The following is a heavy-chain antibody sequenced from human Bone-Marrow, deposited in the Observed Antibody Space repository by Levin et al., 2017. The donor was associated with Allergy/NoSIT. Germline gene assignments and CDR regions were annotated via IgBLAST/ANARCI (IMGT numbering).Heavy chain of an antibody. Sequence: PSETLSLTCAVYGGSFSGYYWSWIRQPPGKGLEWIGEINHSGSTNYNPSLKSRVTISVDTSKNQFSLKLSSVTAADTAVYYCARGPRVRYCTVVPAAMRRPAESFDYWGQGTLVTVSS. CDR3: ARGPRVRYCTVVPAAMRRPAESFDY. D-gene: IGHD2-2*01. CDR2: INHSGST. V-gene: IGHV4-34*01. J-gene: IGHJ4*02. CDR1: GGSFSGYY.